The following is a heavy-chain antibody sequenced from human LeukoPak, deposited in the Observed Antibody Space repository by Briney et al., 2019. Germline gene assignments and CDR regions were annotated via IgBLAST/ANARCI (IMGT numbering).Heavy chain of an antibody. CDR3: ARGPSEGDFPYYYFDY. D-gene: IGHD2-21*02. CDR2: IYTSGST. V-gene: IGHV4-4*07. Sequence: PSETLSLTCTVSGGSISSYYWSWIRQPAGKGLEWIGRIYTSGSTNYNPSLKSRVTMSVDTSKNQFSLKLSSVTAADTAVYYCARGPSEGDFPYYYFDYWGQGTLVTVSS. CDR1: GGSISSYY. J-gene: IGHJ4*02.